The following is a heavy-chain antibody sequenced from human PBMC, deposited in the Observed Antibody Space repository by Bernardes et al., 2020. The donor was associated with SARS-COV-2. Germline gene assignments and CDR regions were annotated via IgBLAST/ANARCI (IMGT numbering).Heavy chain of an antibody. CDR3: ARVSVAGSWRGYFYYYGLDV. CDR2: INQRGST. D-gene: IGHD6-19*01. Sequence: SETLSLTCGVSGGSFKDDYWSWIRQAPGKGLEWIGEINQRGSTKYNPSLESRVTISLDTSKIQFSLNLTSVTAADTGVYYCARVSVAGSWRGYFYYYGLDVWGQGTRVTVSS. CDR1: GGSFKDDY. V-gene: IGHV4-34*01. J-gene: IGHJ6*02.